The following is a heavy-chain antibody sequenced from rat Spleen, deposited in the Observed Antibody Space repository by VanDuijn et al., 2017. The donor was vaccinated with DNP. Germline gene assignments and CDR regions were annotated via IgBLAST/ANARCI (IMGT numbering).Heavy chain of an antibody. CDR1: GFSLTDYS. CDR2: ISSGGNT. CDR3: TRYGQRGAMDA. V-gene: IGHV2-19*01. D-gene: IGHD1-3*01. Sequence: QVQLKESGPGLVQPSQTLSLTCTVSGFSLTDYSVHWVRQPPGKVLEWIAAISSGGNTYYNSALKSRLSISRDTSKSQVFLKMNSLQTEDTAIYYCTRYGQRGAMDAWGQGTSVTVSS. J-gene: IGHJ4*01.